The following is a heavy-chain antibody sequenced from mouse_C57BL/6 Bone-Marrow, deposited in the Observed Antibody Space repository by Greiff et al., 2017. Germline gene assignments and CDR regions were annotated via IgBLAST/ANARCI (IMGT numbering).Heavy chain of an antibody. CDR2: IHPNSGST. J-gene: IGHJ3*01. Sequence: QVQLQQPGAELVKPGASVKLSCKASGYTFTSYWMHWVKQRPGQGLEWIGMIHPNSGSTNYNEKFKSKATLTVDKSSSTAYMQLSSLTSEDSAVYYCAIYYYGSSGFAYWGQGTLVTVSA. V-gene: IGHV1-64*01. D-gene: IGHD1-1*01. CDR1: GYTFTSYW. CDR3: AIYYYGSSGFAY.